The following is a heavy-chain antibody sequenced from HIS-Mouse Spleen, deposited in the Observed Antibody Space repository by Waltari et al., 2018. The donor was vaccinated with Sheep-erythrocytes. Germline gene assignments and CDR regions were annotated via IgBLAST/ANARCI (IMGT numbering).Heavy chain of an antibody. CDR2: INSEGSTT. CDR3: ARALSFDY. CDR1: GFTFSSYW. V-gene: IGHV3-74*01. J-gene: IGHJ4*02. D-gene: IGHD3-10*01. Sequence: SLRLSCAASGFTFSSYWMHWVRQAPGKGLVGVSRINSEGSTTSYADSVKGRFTISRDNAKNTLYLQMNSLRAEDTAVYYCARALSFDYWGQGTLVTVSS.